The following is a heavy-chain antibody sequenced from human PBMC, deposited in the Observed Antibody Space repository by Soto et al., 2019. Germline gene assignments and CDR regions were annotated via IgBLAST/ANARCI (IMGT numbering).Heavy chain of an antibody. D-gene: IGHD1-1*01. Sequence: PGGSLRLSCAASGFTFSDHHMSWIRQAPGKGLEWIGYSSNSGSFTRYADSVKGRFSISRDNAKNSLYLQINSLRGDDTAIYYCVRSGDNYNLLDYWGQGTPVTVSS. CDR3: VRSGDNYNLLDY. J-gene: IGHJ4*02. V-gene: IGHV3-11*06. CDR2: SSNSGSFT. CDR1: GFTFSDHH.